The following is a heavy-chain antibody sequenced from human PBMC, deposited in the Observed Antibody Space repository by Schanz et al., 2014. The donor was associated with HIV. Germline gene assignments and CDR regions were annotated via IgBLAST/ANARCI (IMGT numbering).Heavy chain of an antibody. Sequence: QVQLVQSGAEVREPGASVKVSCKASGYTFNTYDINWVRQAPGQGLEWMGWVNPNRGTAGFVHNFQGKVTLNRDTSTIAAYMELTSLRPEDTALYYCARRRGWGSYRYFPYGVDVWGQGTTVTVSS. D-gene: IGHD3-16*02. CDR1: GYTFNTYD. CDR3: ARRRGWGSYRYFPYGVDV. V-gene: IGHV1-8*01. J-gene: IGHJ6*02. CDR2: VNPNRGTA.